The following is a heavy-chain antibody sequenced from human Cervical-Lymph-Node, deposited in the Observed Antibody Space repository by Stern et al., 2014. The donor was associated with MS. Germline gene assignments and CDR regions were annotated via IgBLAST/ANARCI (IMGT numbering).Heavy chain of an antibody. J-gene: IGHJ4*02. Sequence: QVQLQESGPGLVKPSETLSLTCAVSGDSISSYTHYWAWIRQPPGKGLEWIGRVYYGGATYYTRSLKSPVTIPGNTSKNHSPLGLNSVTAADTAVYYCAKHACTGAACPFDLWGQGTLVTVSS. CDR1: GDSISSYTHY. D-gene: IGHD2-8*02. CDR3: AKHACTGAACPFDL. CDR2: VYYGGAT. V-gene: IGHV4-39*01.